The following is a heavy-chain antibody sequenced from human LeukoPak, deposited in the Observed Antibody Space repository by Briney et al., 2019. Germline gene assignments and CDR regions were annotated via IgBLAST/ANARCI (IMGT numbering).Heavy chain of an antibody. Sequence: SQTLSLTCAVSGGSISSGGYSWSWIRQPPGKGLEWIGEINHSGSTNYNPSLKSRVTISVDTSKNQFSLKLSSVTAADTAVYYCARASERIVVVPAAIRYYYYGMDVWGQGTTVTVSS. CDR1: GGSISSGGYS. D-gene: IGHD2-2*01. V-gene: IGHV4-30-2*01. CDR3: ARASERIVVVPAAIRYYYYGMDV. J-gene: IGHJ6*02. CDR2: INHSGST.